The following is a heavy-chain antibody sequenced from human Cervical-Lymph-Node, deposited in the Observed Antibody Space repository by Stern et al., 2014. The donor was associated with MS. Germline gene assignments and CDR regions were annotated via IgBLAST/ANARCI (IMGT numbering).Heavy chain of an antibody. D-gene: IGHD4-23*01. CDR2: IKQDGSEK. CDR1: GFTFSSYW. Sequence: EVQLVESGGGLVQPGGSLRLSCAASGFTFSSYWVSWVRQAPGKVLEWVANIKQDGSEKYYVDSVKGRFTISRDNAKNSLYLQMNSLRAEDTAVYYCARDYGGNSVYWGQGTLVTVSS. V-gene: IGHV3-7*01. CDR3: ARDYGGNSVY. J-gene: IGHJ4*02.